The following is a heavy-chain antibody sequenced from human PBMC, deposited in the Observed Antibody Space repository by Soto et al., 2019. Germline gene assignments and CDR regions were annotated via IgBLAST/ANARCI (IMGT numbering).Heavy chain of an antibody. Sequence: QVQLVQSGAEVKKPGASVKVSCKASGYTFTSYGISWGRQAPGQGLEWRGWISAYNGNTKYAQKLQGRDTMTTDTSTSTAYMELRSLRSDDTAVSYCARDLAVGLVDYWGQGTLVTVSS. V-gene: IGHV1-18*01. CDR2: ISAYNGNT. CDR1: GYTFTSYG. D-gene: IGHD6-19*01. CDR3: ARDLAVGLVDY. J-gene: IGHJ4*02.